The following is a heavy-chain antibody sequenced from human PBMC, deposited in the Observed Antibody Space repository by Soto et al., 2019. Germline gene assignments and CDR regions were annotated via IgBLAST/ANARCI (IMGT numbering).Heavy chain of an antibody. J-gene: IGHJ4*02. CDR1: GFTFSNAW. V-gene: IGHV3-15*07. D-gene: IGHD3-22*01. CDR3: TTDHPYNYDSSCYDH. CDR2: VKSKTDGGTT. Sequence: VQLVESGGDLVQPGGSLRLSCAASGFTFSNAWLNWVRQAPGKGLEWVGHVKSKTDGGTTDYAAPVKGRFAISRDDSKNTVFLQMNSLKTEDTAMYYCTTDHPYNYDSSCYDHWGPGTLVTVSS.